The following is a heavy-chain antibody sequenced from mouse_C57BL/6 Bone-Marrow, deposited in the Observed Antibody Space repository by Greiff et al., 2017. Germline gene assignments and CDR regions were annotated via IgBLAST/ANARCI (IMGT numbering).Heavy chain of an antibody. CDR3: TTGLITTVVADY. D-gene: IGHD1-1*01. J-gene: IGHJ2*01. CDR2: IDPENGDT. CDR1: GFNIKDAY. V-gene: IGHV14-4*01. Sequence: VQLQQSGAELVRPGASVKLSCTASGFNIKDAYMHWVKQRPEQGLEWIGWIDPENGDTEYASKFQGKATITADTSSNTAYLQLSSLTSEDTAVYYCTTGLITTVVADYWGQGTTLTVSS.